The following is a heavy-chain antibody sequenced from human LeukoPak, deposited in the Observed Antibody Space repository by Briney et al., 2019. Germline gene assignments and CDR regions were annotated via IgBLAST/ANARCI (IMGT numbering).Heavy chain of an antibody. J-gene: IGHJ6*03. CDR2: INPSGGST. D-gene: IGHD3-9*01. CDR1: GYTFTSYY. CDR3: ARGDDVLRYFDWANYCMDV. Sequence: GASVKVSCKASGYTFTSYYMHWVRQAPGQGLEWMGIINPSGGSTSYAQKFQGRVTMTRDMSTSTVYMELSSLRSEDTAVYYCARGDDVLRYFDWANYCMDVWGKGTTVTVSS. V-gene: IGHV1-46*01.